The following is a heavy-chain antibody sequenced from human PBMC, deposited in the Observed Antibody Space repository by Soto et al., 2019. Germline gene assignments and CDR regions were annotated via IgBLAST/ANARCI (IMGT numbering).Heavy chain of an antibody. D-gene: IGHD3-3*01. V-gene: IGHV1-69*01. Sequence: QVQLVQSGAEVKNPGSSVKVSCKASGGTFSTYAISWVRQAPGQGLEWMGGIIPIFGTAKYAQKFQGRVTITADESTSTAYMELSSLRSEDTAVYYCAREIFGVIISGGRDAFDIWGQGTMVTVSS. CDR1: GGTFSTYA. J-gene: IGHJ3*02. CDR3: AREIFGVIISGGRDAFDI. CDR2: IIPIFGTA.